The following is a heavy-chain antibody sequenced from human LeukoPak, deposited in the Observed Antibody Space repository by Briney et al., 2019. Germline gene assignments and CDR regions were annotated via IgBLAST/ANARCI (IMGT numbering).Heavy chain of an antibody. J-gene: IGHJ4*02. D-gene: IGHD2-21*01. V-gene: IGHV5-51*01. CDR2: IYPGDSDT. Sequence: GESLKISCQGSGYSFNTYWIAWVRQKPGKGLEWMGIIYPGDSDTRYSPSFQGQITMSADKSINPVYLRWSSLKASDTAMYHCARAYYCGGGGCKLEYWGQGTLVTVSS. CDR1: GYSFNTYW. CDR3: ARAYYCGGGGCKLEY.